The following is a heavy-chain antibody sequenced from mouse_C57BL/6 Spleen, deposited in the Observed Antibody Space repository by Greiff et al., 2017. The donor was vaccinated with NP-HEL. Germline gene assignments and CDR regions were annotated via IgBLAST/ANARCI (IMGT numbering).Heavy chain of an antibody. CDR3: ARSRATVVAKEAWFAY. J-gene: IGHJ3*01. Sequence: VQLQQPGAELVMPGASVKLSCKASGYTFTSYWMHWVKQRPGQGLEWIGEIDPSDSYTNYNQKFKGKSTLTVDKSSSTAYMQLSSLTSEDSAVYYCARSRATVVAKEAWFAYWGQGTLVTVSA. CDR1: GYTFTSYW. CDR2: IDPSDSYT. V-gene: IGHV1-69*01. D-gene: IGHD1-1*01.